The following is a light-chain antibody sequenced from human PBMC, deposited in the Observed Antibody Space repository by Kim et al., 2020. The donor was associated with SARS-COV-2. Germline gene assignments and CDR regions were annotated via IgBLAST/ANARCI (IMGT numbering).Light chain of an antibody. J-gene: IGLJ3*02. CDR2: LHSDGRH. V-gene: IGLV4-69*01. Sequence: SVGLDSTLSSGHSHDTIACHQQHPEKGPRVLMKLHSDGRHSKGDGIPDLFSGSSSGAERYLTISSLQSEDEADYYCQTWGAGIHWVFGGGTQLTVL. CDR1: SGHSHDT. CDR3: QTWGAGIHWV.